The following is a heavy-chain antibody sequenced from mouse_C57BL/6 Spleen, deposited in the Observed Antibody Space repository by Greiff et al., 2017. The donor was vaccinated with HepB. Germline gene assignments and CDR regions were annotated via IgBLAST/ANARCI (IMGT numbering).Heavy chain of an antibody. V-gene: IGHV2-9*01. Sequence: VNVVESGPGLVAPSQSLSITCTVSGFSLTSYGVDWVRQPPGKGLEWLGLIWGGGGTNYNSALMSRLSISKDNSKSQVFLKMNSLRTDDTAMYYCAKRGSGYAVDYWGQGTSVTVSS. CDR3: AKRGSGYAVDY. CDR1: GFSLTSYG. D-gene: IGHD3-2*02. J-gene: IGHJ4*01. CDR2: IWGGGGT.